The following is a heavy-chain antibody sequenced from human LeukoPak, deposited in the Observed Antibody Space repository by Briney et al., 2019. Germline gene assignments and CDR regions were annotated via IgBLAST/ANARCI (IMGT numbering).Heavy chain of an antibody. Sequence: SETLSLTCTVSGYSISSGYYWGWIRQPPGKGLEWIGSIYHSGRTYYNPSLKSRVTISVDTSKNQFSLKLRSVTAADTAVYYCARDEVGPPEEYYYDSSGSYIDYWGQGTLVTVSS. CDR3: ARDEVGPPEEYYYDSSGSYIDY. CDR1: GYSISSGYY. CDR2: IYHSGRT. V-gene: IGHV4-38-2*02. D-gene: IGHD3-22*01. J-gene: IGHJ4*02.